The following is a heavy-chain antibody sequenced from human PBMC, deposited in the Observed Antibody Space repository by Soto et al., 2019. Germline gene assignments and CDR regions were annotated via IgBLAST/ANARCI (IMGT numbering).Heavy chain of an antibody. V-gene: IGHV1-8*02. CDR1: GCTFSSYT. CDR3: ARGIPTYNYYGSGSRGAGSHHLDY. CDR2: MNPNSGNT. D-gene: IGHD3-10*01. J-gene: IGHJ4*02. Sequence: GASVKVSCKASGCTFSSYTINWVRQATGQGLEWMGWMNPNSGNTGYAQKFQGRVTMTRNTSISTAYMELSSLRSEDTAVYYCARGIPTYNYYGSGSRGAGSHHLDYWGQGTLVTVSS.